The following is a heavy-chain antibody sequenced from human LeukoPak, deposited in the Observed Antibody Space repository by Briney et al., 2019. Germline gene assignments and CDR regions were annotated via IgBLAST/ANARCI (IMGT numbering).Heavy chain of an antibody. CDR3: AREGVMADYGMDV. CDR1: GFTVSSNY. V-gene: IGHV3-66*01. J-gene: IGHJ6*02. Sequence: QTGGSLRLSCAASGFTVSSNYMSWVRQAPGKGLEWVSVIYSGGSTYYADSVKGRFTISRDNSKNTLYLQMNSLRAEDTAVYYCAREGVMADYGMDVWGQGTMVTVSS. CDR2: IYSGGST. D-gene: IGHD3-16*01.